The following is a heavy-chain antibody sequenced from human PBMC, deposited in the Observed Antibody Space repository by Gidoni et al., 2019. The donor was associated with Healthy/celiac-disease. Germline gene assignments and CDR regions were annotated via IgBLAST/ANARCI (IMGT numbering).Heavy chain of an antibody. CDR1: AYSFTSYW. CDR3: ARHCSGSYYWVRRGCGFDP. CDR2: IYPGDSDT. J-gene: IGHJ5*02. D-gene: IGHD1-26*01. Sequence: EVQLVQSGAEVQKPGESLKISCKGSAYSFTSYWICWVRQMPGKGLEWMGIIYPGDSDTRYSPSFQGQVTISADKSISTAYLQWSSLKASDTAMYYCARHCSGSYYWVRRGCGFDPWGQGTLVTVSS. V-gene: IGHV5-51*01.